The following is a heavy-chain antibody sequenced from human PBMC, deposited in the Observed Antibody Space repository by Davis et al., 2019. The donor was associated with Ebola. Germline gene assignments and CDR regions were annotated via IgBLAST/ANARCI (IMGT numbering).Heavy chain of an antibody. D-gene: IGHD3-3*01. Sequence: ASVKVSCKASGYTFTGYYIHWVRQAPGQGLEWMGIINPSGGSTSYAQKFQGRVTMTRDTSTSTVYMELSSLRSEDTAVYYCAGGDGVVIGPDAFDIWGQGTMVTVSS. V-gene: IGHV1-46*01. J-gene: IGHJ3*02. CDR2: INPSGGST. CDR1: GYTFTGYY. CDR3: AGGDGVVIGPDAFDI.